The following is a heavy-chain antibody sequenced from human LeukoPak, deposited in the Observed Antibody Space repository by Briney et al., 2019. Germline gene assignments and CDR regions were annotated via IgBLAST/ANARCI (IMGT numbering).Heavy chain of an antibody. CDR2: IYYTGST. V-gene: IGHV4-59*01. J-gene: IGHJ4*02. D-gene: IGHD6-13*01. CDR3: AREHSSSWDQFDY. Sequence: ASETLSLTCTVSGGSIGSYYWTWIRQSPGKGLEWIGYIYYTGSTNYNPSLKSRVTISLDTSKIQFSLKLSSVTAADTAVYYCAREHSSSWDQFDYWGQGTLVTVSS. CDR1: GGSIGSYY.